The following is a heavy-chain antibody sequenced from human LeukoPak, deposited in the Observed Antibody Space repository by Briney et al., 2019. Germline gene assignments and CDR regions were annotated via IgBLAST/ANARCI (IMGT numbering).Heavy chain of an antibody. D-gene: IGHD5-18*01. J-gene: IGHJ5*02. CDR3: ARGYGNKGQDWFDP. V-gene: IGHV1-69*04. CDR2: IIPILGIT. Sequence: ASVKVSCKASGGTFSSYAISWVRQAPGQGLEWLGRIIPILGITNYAQKFQGRVTITADKSTSTAYMELSSLRSEDTAVYYCARGYGNKGQDWFDPWGQGTLVTVSS. CDR1: GGTFSSYA.